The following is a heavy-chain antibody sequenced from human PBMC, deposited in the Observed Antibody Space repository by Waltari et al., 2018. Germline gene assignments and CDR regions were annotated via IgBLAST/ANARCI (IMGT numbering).Heavy chain of an antibody. J-gene: IGHJ4*02. CDR1: GFTFSSYA. Sequence: EVQLLESGGGLVQPGGSLRLSCAASGFTFSSYAMNWVRQAPGKGLEWVSSISGGGGSTYYADSVRGRFTISRDNSKNTLYLQMNSLRVEDTAVYYCAESETEYLCFFEYWGQGALVTVSS. V-gene: IGHV3-23*01. D-gene: IGHD6-6*01. CDR3: AESETEYLCFFEY. CDR2: ISGGGGST.